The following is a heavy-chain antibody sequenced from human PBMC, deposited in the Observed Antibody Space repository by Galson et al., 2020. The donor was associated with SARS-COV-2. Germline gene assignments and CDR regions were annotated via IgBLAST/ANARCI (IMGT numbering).Heavy chain of an antibody. Sequence: NSGGSLRLSCAASGYTFSSYSMNWVRQAPGKGLEWVSSICGTSTNIYYADSVKGRFTISRDNAKNSLYLQMNSLGTEDTAVYYCTRERGYSYGYSDYWGQGTLVTVSS. V-gene: IGHV3-21*06. CDR3: TRERGYSYGYSDY. J-gene: IGHJ4*02. CDR2: ICGTSTNI. D-gene: IGHD5-18*01. CDR1: GYTFSSYS.